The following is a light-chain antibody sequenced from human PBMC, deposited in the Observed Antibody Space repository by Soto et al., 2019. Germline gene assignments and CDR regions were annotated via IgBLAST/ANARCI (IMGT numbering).Light chain of an antibody. CDR3: MQGTHWPWT. V-gene: IGKV2-30*01. J-gene: IGKJ1*01. CDR2: KVS. Sequence: DAVLTQSPLSLPVTLGQPAAISCRSSQSLVYSNGNAYLIWFQQRLGQSPRRLIYKVSTRDAGVPDRFSGSGSGAYCALAISRVEAEDVGLYYCMQGTHWPWTFGQGTKVEIK. CDR1: QSLVYSNGNAY.